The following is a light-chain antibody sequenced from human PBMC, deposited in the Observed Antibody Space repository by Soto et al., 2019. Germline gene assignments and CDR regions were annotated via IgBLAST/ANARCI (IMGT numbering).Light chain of an antibody. CDR3: QHYDSSPWT. CDR1: QSVSSSY. Sequence: EIVLTQSPGTLSLSPGERATLSCRASQSVSSSYLAWYQQKPGQAPGLLIYGASSRATGIPDRFSGSGSGTDFTLTISRLEPEDFAVYYCQHYDSSPWTFGQGTKVDIK. CDR2: GAS. V-gene: IGKV3-20*01. J-gene: IGKJ1*01.